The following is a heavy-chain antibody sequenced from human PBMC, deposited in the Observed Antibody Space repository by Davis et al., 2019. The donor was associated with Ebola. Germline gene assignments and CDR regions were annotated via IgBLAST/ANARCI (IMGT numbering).Heavy chain of an antibody. CDR3: TRALGS. V-gene: IGHV1-18*01. J-gene: IGHJ5*02. CDR2: ISAYNGST. CDR1: GYTFTSYG. D-gene: IGHD7-27*01. Sequence: ASVKVSCKASGYTFTSYGISWVRQAPGQGLAWMGWISAYNGSTTYAQKFQGRVTMTRDTSTSTVYMELSSLTFEDTAMYYCTRALGSWGQGTLVTVSP.